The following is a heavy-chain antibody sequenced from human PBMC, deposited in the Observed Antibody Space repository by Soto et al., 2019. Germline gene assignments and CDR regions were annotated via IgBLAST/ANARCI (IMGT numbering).Heavy chain of an antibody. V-gene: IGHV3-23*01. CDR3: AKGTRQLVFDLYYFDY. CDR1: GFTFSSYA. J-gene: IGHJ4*02. D-gene: IGHD6-6*01. Sequence: GGSLRLSCAASGFTFSSYAMSWVRQAPGKGLEWVSAISGSGGSTYYADSVKGRFTISRDNSKNTLYLQMNSLRAEDTAVYYCAKGTRQLVFDLYYFDYWGQGTLVTVSS. CDR2: ISGSGGST.